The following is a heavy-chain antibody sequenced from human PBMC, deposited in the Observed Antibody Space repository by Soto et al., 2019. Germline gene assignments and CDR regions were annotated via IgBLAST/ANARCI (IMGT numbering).Heavy chain of an antibody. Sequence: LSLTCIVSGESISSSSYYWGWIRQPPGKGLEWIGSIYYSGRTYYNPSFKSRVTISIDTSKNQFSLKLSSVTATDTAVYYRARQRTTVVTQAYFDHWGQGALVTVSS. D-gene: IGHD2-21*02. J-gene: IGHJ4*02. CDR3: ARQRTTVVTQAYFDH. CDR1: GESISSSSYY. CDR2: IYYSGRT. V-gene: IGHV4-39*01.